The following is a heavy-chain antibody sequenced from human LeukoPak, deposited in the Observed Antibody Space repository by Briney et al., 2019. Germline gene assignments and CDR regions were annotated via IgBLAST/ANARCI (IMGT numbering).Heavy chain of an antibody. CDR2: IIPILGIA. CDR1: GVTFSSYT. Sequence: GSSVKVSCKASGVTFSSYTISWVRQAPGQGLGWMGRIIPILGIANYAQKFQGRVTITADKSTSTAYMELSSLRSEDTAVYYCARDGIPIDPWGQGTLVTVSS. D-gene: IGHD5-18*01. V-gene: IGHV1-69*04. J-gene: IGHJ5*02. CDR3: ARDGIPIDP.